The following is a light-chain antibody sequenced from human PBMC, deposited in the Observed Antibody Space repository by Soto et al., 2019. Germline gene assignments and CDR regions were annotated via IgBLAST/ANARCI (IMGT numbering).Light chain of an antibody. J-gene: IGLJ3*02. CDR1: SSDVGSHNF. CDR3: CSYADTTTWV. CDR2: EVT. Sequence: QSVLTQPASVSGSPGQSITISCTGTSSDVGSHNFVSWYQQRPGKAPKLMIFEVTKRPSGVSDRFSASKSGNTVSLTISGVRAEDEADYYCCSYADTTTWVFGGGTKVTVL. V-gene: IGLV2-23*02.